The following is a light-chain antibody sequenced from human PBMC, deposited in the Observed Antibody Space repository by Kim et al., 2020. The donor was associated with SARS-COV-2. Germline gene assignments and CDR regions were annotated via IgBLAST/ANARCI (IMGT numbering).Light chain of an antibody. CDR1: QDISIY. J-gene: IGKJ2*02. CDR3: QKYTSAPCT. CDR2: AAS. V-gene: IGKV1-27*01. Sequence: DIQMTQSPSSLSASVGDRVTITCRASQDISIYLAWYQQKPGKVPKLLIYAASTLQSGVPSRFSGSGSGTDFTLTISSLQPEDVATYYCQKYTSAPCTFGQGTKLEI.